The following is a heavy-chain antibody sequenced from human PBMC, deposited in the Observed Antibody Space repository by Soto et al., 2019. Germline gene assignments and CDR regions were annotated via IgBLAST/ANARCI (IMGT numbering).Heavy chain of an antibody. Sequence: QVQLVQSGAEVKKPGASVKVSCRASGYTFISYYIHWVRQAPGQGLEWMGLINPSDAYTDYAQKFLGRVTLTRDTSTSIVYMELSSLRSEDTAIYYCARDHVDTPMTNFDYWGQGTLVTVSS. D-gene: IGHD5-18*01. CDR1: GYTFISYY. CDR2: INPSDAYT. V-gene: IGHV1-46*01. J-gene: IGHJ4*02. CDR3: ARDHVDTPMTNFDY.